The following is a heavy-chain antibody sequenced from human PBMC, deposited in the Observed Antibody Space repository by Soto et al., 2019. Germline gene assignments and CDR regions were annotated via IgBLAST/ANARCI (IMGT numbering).Heavy chain of an antibody. CDR1: GYTFTSYA. CDR3: ARDPPETYYYDSSGYWRDYYYGMDV. V-gene: IGHV1-3*01. D-gene: IGHD3-22*01. Sequence: GASVKVSCKASGYTFTSYAIHWVRQAPGQRLEWMGWINAGNGNTKYSQKFQGRVTITRDTSASTAYMELSSLRSEDTAVYYCARDPPETYYYDSSGYWRDYYYGMDVWGQGTTVTVSS. J-gene: IGHJ6*02. CDR2: INAGNGNT.